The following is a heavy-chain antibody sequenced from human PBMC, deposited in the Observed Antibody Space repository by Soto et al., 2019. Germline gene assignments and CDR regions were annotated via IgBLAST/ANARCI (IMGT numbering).Heavy chain of an antibody. D-gene: IGHD2-2*01. CDR3: ARDPGEYQLHT. CDR2: IYNSGST. CDR1: GGSVSSGGFY. J-gene: IGHJ4*02. V-gene: IGHV4-31*03. Sequence: QVQLQESGPGLVKPSQTLSLICTVSGGSVSSGGFYWNWVRQHPGEGLEWIGHIYNSGSTYYNPSLKNRVTISVDTSKNQFSLRLGFVTAADKAVYYCARDPGEYQLHTWGQGTLVTVSS.